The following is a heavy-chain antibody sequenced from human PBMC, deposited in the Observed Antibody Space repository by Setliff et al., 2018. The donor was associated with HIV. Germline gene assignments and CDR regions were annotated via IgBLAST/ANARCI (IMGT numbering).Heavy chain of an antibody. V-gene: IGHV1-18*01. D-gene: IGHD6-13*01. Sequence: ASVKVSCKASGYTFTIHSINWVRQAPGQGLEWMGSISGYNGNTNYAQKFQGRVTMTTDTSTSTAYMELRSLRSDDTAVYYRARGSSSIAAAYPDALDIWGQGTMVTVSS. J-gene: IGHJ3*02. CDR2: ISGYNGNT. CDR3: ARGSSSIAAAYPDALDI. CDR1: GYTFTIHS.